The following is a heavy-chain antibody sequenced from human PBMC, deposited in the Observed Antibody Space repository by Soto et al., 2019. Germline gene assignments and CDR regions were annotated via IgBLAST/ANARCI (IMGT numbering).Heavy chain of an antibody. J-gene: IGHJ6*02. CDR2: IYYSGST. D-gene: IGHD6-6*01. V-gene: IGHV4-31*03. CDR1: GGSISSGGYY. Sequence: LSLTCTVSGGSISSGGYYWSWIRQHPGKGLEWIGYIYYSGSTYYNPSLKSRVTISVDTSKNQFSLKLSSVTAADTAVYYCASRALEAAPYYYYGMDVWGQGTTVTVSS. CDR3: ASRALEAAPYYYYGMDV.